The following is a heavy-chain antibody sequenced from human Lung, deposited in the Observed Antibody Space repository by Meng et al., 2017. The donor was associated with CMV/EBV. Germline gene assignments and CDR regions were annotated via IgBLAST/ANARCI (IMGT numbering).Heavy chain of an antibody. CDR1: GYSLIELS. CDR3: VTDDLCSGGDCSVGY. V-gene: IGHV1-24*01. CDR2: FDPEDGET. Sequence: SXXVSXKVSGYSLIELSMQWVRQAPGKGLEWMGGFDPEDGETIYAQQFQGRVTLTEDTSTNTAYMELRSLKSADTAVYYCVTDDLCSGGDCSVGYWGQGVXVTCSS. J-gene: IGHJ4*02. D-gene: IGHD2-21*02.